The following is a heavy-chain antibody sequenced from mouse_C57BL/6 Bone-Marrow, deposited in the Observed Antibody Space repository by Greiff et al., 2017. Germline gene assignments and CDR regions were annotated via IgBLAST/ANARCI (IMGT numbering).Heavy chain of an antibody. V-gene: IGHV5-9-1*02. CDR2: ISSGGDYI. Sequence: EVKVVESGEGLVKPGGSLKLSCAASGFTFSSYAMSWVRQTPEKRLAWVAYISSGGDYIYYADTVKGRFTISRDTARNTLYLQMSSLKSEDTAMYYCTRAYYDYWFAYWGQGTLVTVSA. D-gene: IGHD2-4*01. CDR3: TRAYYDYWFAY. CDR1: GFTFSSYA. J-gene: IGHJ3*01.